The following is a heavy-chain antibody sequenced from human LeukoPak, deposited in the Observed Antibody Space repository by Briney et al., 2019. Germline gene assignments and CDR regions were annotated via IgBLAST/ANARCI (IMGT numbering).Heavy chain of an antibody. CDR2: IHSSGST. CDR1: GDSMNNNY. CDR3: ARGTLRLGDLSLSNYFDP. J-gene: IGHJ5*02. D-gene: IGHD3-16*02. Sequence: SETLSLTCTVSGDSMNNNYWSWIRQPAGKGLEWVGRIHSSGSTNYNPSLKSRVTMSVDTSKNQFSLKLSSVTAADTALYYCARGTLRLGDLSLSNYFDPWGQGTLVTVSS. V-gene: IGHV4-4*07.